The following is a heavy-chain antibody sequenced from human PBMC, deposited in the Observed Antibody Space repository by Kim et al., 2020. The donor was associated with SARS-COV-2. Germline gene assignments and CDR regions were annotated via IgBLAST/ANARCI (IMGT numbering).Heavy chain of an antibody. V-gene: IGHV3-30*04. CDR3: ASGSSSGSFDY. CDR1: GFTFSSYA. CDR2: ISYDGSNK. D-gene: IGHD6-19*01. Sequence: GGSLRLSCAASGFTFSSYAMHWVRQAPGKGLEWVAVISYDGSNKYYADSVKGRFTISRDNSKNTLYLQMNSLRAEDTAVYYCASGSSSGSFDYWGQGTLVTVSS. J-gene: IGHJ4*02.